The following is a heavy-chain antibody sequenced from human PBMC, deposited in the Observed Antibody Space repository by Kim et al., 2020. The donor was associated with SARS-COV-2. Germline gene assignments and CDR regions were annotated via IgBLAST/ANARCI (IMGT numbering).Heavy chain of an antibody. CDR1: GFTFDDYG. D-gene: IGHD4-17*01. V-gene: IGHV3-20*04. CDR2: INWNGGST. CDR3: ARAPATVTPRRTRPRYYFDY. Sequence: GGSLRLSCAASGFTFDDYGMSWVRQAPGKGLEWVSGINWNGGSTGYADSVKGRFTISRDNAKNSLYLQMNSLRAEDTALYYCARAPATVTPRRTRPRYYFDYWGQGTLVTVSS. J-gene: IGHJ4*02.